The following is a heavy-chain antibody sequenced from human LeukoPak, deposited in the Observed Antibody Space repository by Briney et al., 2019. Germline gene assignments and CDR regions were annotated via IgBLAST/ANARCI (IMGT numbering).Heavy chain of an antibody. V-gene: IGHV1-69*13. Sequence: SVKVSCKASGGTFSSYAISWVRQAPGQGLEWMGGIIPIFGTANYAQKLQGRVTITADESTSTAYMELSSLRPEDTAVYYCARAKSGYLYYFDYWGQGTLVTVSS. CDR3: ARAKSGYLYYFDY. CDR2: IIPIFGTA. J-gene: IGHJ4*02. CDR1: GGTFSSYA. D-gene: IGHD5-12*01.